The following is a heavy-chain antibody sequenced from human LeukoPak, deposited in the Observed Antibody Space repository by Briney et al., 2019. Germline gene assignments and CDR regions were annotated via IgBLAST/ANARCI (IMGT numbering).Heavy chain of an antibody. CDR2: IFYSGST. Sequence: SSQTLSLTCTVSGDSISSGGYYWSWIRQAPGKGLEWIGYIFYSGSTNYNPSLKSRVTISVDTSKNQFSLNLSSVTAADTAVYFCARHVSAYSSGLPYYMDVWGKGTTVTVSS. CDR3: ARHVSAYSSGLPYYMDV. CDR1: GDSISSGGYY. J-gene: IGHJ6*03. V-gene: IGHV4-61*08. D-gene: IGHD6-19*01.